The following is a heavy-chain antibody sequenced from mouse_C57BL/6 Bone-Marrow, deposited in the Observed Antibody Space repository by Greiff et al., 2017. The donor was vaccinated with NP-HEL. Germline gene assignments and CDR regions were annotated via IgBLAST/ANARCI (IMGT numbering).Heavy chain of an antibody. D-gene: IGHD2-4*01. Sequence: QVQLQQPGAELVKPGASVKMSCKASGYTFTSYWITWVKQRPGQGLAWIGDIYPGSGSTNYNEKFKSKATLTVDTSSSTAYMQLSSLTSEDSAVYYCARGDYYDYDDYLDYWGQGTTLTVSS. CDR3: ARGDYYDYDDYLDY. V-gene: IGHV1-55*01. CDR1: GYTFTSYW. CDR2: IYPGSGST. J-gene: IGHJ2*01.